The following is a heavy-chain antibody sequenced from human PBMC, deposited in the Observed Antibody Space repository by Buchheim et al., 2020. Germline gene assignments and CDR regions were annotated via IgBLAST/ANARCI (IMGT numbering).Heavy chain of an antibody. CDR1: GVSFSGYY. V-gene: IGHV4-34*01. D-gene: IGHD1/OR15-1a*01. CDR3: ARGRLTKQTNNKAMSK. CDR2: INHSGST. J-gene: IGHJ4*02. Sequence: QVQLQQWGAGLLKPSETLSLTCAVYGVSFSGYYWSWIRQPPGKGLEWIGEINHSGSTNYNPSLKSRVTISEDTSKNKFSPKLSSVTAADTAVYYCARGRLTKQTNNKAMSKWGQGTL.